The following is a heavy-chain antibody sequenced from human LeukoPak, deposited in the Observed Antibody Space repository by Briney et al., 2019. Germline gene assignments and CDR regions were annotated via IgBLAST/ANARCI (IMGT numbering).Heavy chain of an antibody. Sequence: ASVKVSCKASGYTFTGYYMHWVRQAPGQGLEWMGWISAYNGNTNYAQKLQGRVTMTTDTSTSTAYMELRSLRSDDTAVYYCARGAGEDYYYMDVWGKGTTVTVSS. CDR1: GYTFTGYY. CDR3: ARGAGEDYYYMDV. J-gene: IGHJ6*03. D-gene: IGHD3-16*01. CDR2: ISAYNGNT. V-gene: IGHV1-18*04.